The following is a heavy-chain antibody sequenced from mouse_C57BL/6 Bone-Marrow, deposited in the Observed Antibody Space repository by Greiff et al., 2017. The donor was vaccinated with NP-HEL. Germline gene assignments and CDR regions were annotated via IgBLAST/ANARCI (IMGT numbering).Heavy chain of an antibody. D-gene: IGHD2-4*01. J-gene: IGHJ2*01. CDR2: INPRTGGT. CDR1: GYSFTGYY. V-gene: IGHV1-42*01. CDR3: ARSGGLRRGFDY. Sequence: VQLQQPGPELVKPGASVKISCKASGYSFTGYYMNWVKQSPEKSLEWIGEINPRTGGTTYNQKFKAKATLTVDKSSSTAYMQLKSLTSEDSAVYYCARSGGLRRGFDYWGQGTTLTVSS.